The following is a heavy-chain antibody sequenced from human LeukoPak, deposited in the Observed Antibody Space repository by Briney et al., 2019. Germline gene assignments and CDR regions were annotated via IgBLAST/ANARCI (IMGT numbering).Heavy chain of an antibody. CDR3: ASDQYDSSGCYLY. J-gene: IGHJ4*02. CDR2: IYYSGST. CDR1: GGSISSGDYY. D-gene: IGHD3-22*01. Sequence: SQTLSLTCTVSGGSISSGDYYWSWIRQPPGKGLEWIGYIYYSGSTYYNPSLKSRVTISVDTSKNQFSLKLSSVTAADTAVYYCASDQYDSSGCYLYWGQGTLVTVSS. V-gene: IGHV4-30-4*01.